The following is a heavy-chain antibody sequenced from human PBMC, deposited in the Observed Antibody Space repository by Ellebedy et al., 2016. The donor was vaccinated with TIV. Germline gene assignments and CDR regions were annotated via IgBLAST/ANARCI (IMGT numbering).Heavy chain of an antibody. Sequence: PGGSLRLSCVASGFTFSSYWMDWIRQAPGQGLVWVSRIKTDGSSTSYADSVEGRFTISKDKAKNTLYLQMTSLRPDDTAVYYCAIDDHNFHFDYWGRGTLVTVSS. D-gene: IGHD5-24*01. CDR1: GFTFSSYW. CDR2: IKTDGSST. J-gene: IGHJ4*01. CDR3: AIDDHNFHFDY. V-gene: IGHV3-74*01.